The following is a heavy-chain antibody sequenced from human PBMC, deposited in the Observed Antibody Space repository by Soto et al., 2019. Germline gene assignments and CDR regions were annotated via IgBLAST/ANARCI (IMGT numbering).Heavy chain of an antibody. CDR1: GFTFSSYW. J-gene: IGHJ4*02. V-gene: IGHV3-74*01. CDR2: INSDGSST. Sequence: PGGSLRLSCAASGFTFSSYWMHWVRQAPGKGLVWVSRINSDGSSTSYADSVKGRFTISRDNAKNTLYLQMNSLRAEDTAVYYCVRVYCSGGSCYNLDQWGQGTPVTVSS. CDR3: VRVYCSGGSCYNLDQ. D-gene: IGHD2-15*01.